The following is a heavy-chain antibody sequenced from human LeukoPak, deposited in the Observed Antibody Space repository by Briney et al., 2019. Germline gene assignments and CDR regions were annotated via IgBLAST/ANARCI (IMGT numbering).Heavy chain of an antibody. J-gene: IGHJ4*02. Sequence: GGSLRLSCAASGFTFSSYSMNWVRQAPGKGLEWVSYITSSSSTIYHADSVKGRFTISRDNAKNSLYLQMNSLRDEDTAVYYCARVTTGKGGNADYWGQGTLVTVSS. D-gene: IGHD2-15*01. CDR1: GFTFSSYS. V-gene: IGHV3-48*02. CDR2: ITSSSSTI. CDR3: ARVTTGKGGNADY.